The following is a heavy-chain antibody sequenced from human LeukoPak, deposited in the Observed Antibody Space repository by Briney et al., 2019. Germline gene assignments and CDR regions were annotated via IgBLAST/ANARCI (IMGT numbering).Heavy chain of an antibody. CDR3: ARDSGSAAFDI. V-gene: IGHV3-21*01. J-gene: IGHJ3*02. CDR1: GFTFSSYS. Sequence: GGSLRLSCAASGFTFSSYSMNWVRQAPGKGLEWVSSISSSSSYIYYADSVKGRSTISRDNAKNSLYLQMNSLRAEDTAVYYCARDSGSAAFDIWGQGTMVTVSS. D-gene: IGHD3-10*01. CDR2: ISSSSSYI.